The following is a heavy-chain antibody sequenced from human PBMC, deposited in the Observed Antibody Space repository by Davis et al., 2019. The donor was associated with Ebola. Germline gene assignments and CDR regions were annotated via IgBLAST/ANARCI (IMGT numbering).Heavy chain of an antibody. J-gene: IGHJ3*02. Sequence: ASVKVSCKASGYTFTGYYMHWVRQAPGQGLEWMGWISAYNGNTNYAQKLQGRVTMTTDTSTSTAYMELRSLRSDDTAVYYCARDRVVDAFDIWGQGTMVTVSS. CDR1: GYTFTGYY. CDR3: ARDRVVDAFDI. V-gene: IGHV1-18*04. CDR2: ISAYNGNT. D-gene: IGHD3-3*01.